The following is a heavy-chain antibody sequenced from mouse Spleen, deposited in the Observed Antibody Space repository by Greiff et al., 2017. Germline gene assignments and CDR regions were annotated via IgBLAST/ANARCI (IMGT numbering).Heavy chain of an antibody. CDR2: IWRGGST. J-gene: IGHJ4*01. D-gene: IGHD2-14*01. V-gene: IGHV2-5-1*01. CDR1: GFSLTSYG. CDR3: AKNGRYDGLLYAMDY. Sequence: QVQLKESGPSLVQPSQSLSITCTVSGFSLTSYGVHWVRQSPGKGLEWLGVIWRGGSTDYNAAFMSRLSITKDNSKSQVFFKMNSLQADDTAIYYCAKNGRYDGLLYAMDYWGQGTSVTVSS.